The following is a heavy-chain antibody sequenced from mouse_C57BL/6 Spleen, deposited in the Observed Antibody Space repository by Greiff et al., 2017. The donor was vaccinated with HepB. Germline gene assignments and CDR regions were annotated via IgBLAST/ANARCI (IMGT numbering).Heavy chain of an antibody. CDR3: ARDRLLDAMDY. CDR2: ISDGGSYT. D-gene: IGHD1-1*01. J-gene: IGHJ4*01. CDR1: GFTFSSYA. V-gene: IGHV5-4*01. Sequence: EVKVVESGGGLVKPGGSLKLSCAASGFTFSSYAMSWVRQTPEKRLEWVATISDGGSYTYYPDNVKGRFTISRDNAKNNLYLQMSHLKSEDTAMYYCARDRLLDAMDYWGQGTSVTVSS.